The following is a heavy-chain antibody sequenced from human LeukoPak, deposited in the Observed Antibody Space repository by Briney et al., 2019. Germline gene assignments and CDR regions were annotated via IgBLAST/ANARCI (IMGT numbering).Heavy chain of an antibody. J-gene: IGHJ4*02. V-gene: IGHV3-23*01. CDR2: ISGSGGSK. D-gene: IGHD3-22*01. CDR1: GFTFSSYA. Sequence: GGSLRLSCAASGFTFSSYAMSWVRQAPGKGLEWVSAISGSGGSKYYADSVKGRFTISRDNSKNTLYLQMNSMRAEDTAVYYCAKILYDSSGYRWGNDYWGQGTLVTVSS. CDR3: AKILYDSSGYRWGNDY.